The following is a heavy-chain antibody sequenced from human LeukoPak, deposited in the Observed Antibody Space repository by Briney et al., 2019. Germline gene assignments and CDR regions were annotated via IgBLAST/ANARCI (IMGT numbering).Heavy chain of an antibody. CDR2: IKQDGSEK. CDR3: ARVRGYDYNNYRSYYFDY. Sequence: GGSLRLSCAASGFSFSSYWMSWVRQAPGKGLEWVANIKQDGSEKYYVDSVKGRFTISRDNAKNSLFLQMNSLRAEDTAVYFCARVRGYDYNNYRSYYFDYWGQGTLVTVSS. J-gene: IGHJ4*02. D-gene: IGHD4-11*01. V-gene: IGHV3-7*01. CDR1: GFSFSSYW.